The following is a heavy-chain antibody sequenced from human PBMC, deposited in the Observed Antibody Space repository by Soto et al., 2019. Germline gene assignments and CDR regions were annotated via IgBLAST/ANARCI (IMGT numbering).Heavy chain of an antibody. D-gene: IGHD6-19*01. CDR3: AKDGNWLDVFLDL. Sequence: VGSLSLSCVVSGIDFSNYAMTWVRQAPGKGLEWVAISSTSGRSTYHADSVRGRFTISRDNSKNTLYLHMTNLRAEDTAVYYCAKDGNWLDVFLDLWGQGTPVTVSS. CDR2: SSTSGRST. J-gene: IGHJ4*02. V-gene: IGHV3-23*01. CDR1: GIDFSNYA.